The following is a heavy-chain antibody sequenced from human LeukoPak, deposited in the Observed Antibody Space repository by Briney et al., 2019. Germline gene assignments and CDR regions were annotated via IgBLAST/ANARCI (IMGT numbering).Heavy chain of an antibody. J-gene: IGHJ3*02. CDR2: ISAYNGNT. D-gene: IGHD1-20*01. CDR1: GYTFTSYG. V-gene: IGHV1-18*01. CDR3: ARVPNNWNVDAFDI. Sequence: GASVKVSRKASGYTFTSYGISWVRQAPGQGLEWMGWISAYNGNTNYAQRLQGRVTMTTDTSTSTAYMELRSLRSDDTAVYYCARVPNNWNVDAFDIWGQGTMVTVSS.